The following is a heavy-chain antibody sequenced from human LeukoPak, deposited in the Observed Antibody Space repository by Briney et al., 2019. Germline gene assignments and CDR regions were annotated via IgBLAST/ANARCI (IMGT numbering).Heavy chain of an antibody. J-gene: IGHJ6*02. CDR1: GFTFIYHA. Sequence: GGSLRLSCAASGFTFIYHAMHWVRQAPGKGLEWVAFIRYDGSNKYYADSVKGRFTISRDNSKNTLYLQMNSLRVEDTAVYYCTRDLMDYDVSTGLHHYYMDVWGQGTTVTVSS. CDR2: IRYDGSNK. D-gene: IGHD3-9*01. V-gene: IGHV3-30*02. CDR3: TRDLMDYDVSTGLHHYYMDV.